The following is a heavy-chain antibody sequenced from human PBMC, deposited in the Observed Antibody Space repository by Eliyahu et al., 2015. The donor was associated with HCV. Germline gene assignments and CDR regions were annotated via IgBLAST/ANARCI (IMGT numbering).Heavy chain of an antibody. D-gene: IGHD2-2*01. V-gene: IGHV3-30*18. J-gene: IGHJ4*02. Sequence: QVQLVESGGGXVQPGRSLRLSCVTSGFXFSXYXMXWVXXAPGKGLEWVAVISYDGNSKYYADSVKGRFTISRDNSKNTLYLEMNRLRAEDTAVYYCAKDSIVVVPGAAMGCGDSCHHSDSWGQGNLVTVSS. CDR1: GFXFSXYX. CDR3: AKDSIVVVPGAAMGCGDSCHHSDS. CDR2: ISYDGNSK.